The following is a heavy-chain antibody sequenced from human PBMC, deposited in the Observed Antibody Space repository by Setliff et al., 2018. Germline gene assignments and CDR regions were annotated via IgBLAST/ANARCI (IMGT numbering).Heavy chain of an antibody. V-gene: IGHV4-4*07. CDR1: GGSISSYY. Sequence: PSETLSLTCTVSGGSISSYYWSWIRQPAGKGLEWIGHIYIGGSANHNPSLKSRVTMSIGTSKNQFSLKLNSVTAADTAVYYCAREQWLDPPGYYYMDVWAKGTTVTVSS. CDR3: AREQWLDPPGYYYMDV. D-gene: IGHD6-19*01. CDR2: IYIGGSA. J-gene: IGHJ6*03.